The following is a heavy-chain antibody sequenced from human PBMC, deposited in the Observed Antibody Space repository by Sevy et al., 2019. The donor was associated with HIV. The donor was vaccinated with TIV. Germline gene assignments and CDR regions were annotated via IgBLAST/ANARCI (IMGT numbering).Heavy chain of an antibody. V-gene: IGHV4-31*11. J-gene: IGHJ5*02. CDR2: IYHLGST. Sequence: SETLSLTCAVSGGSVSSDNYYWTWSRQHPGKGLEWIGYIYHLGSTSSNPSLKSRVTISVDTSKNQFSLKLRSVTAADTAVYFCAREAGYCSNGVCYTGWFDPWGQGTLVIVSS. D-gene: IGHD2-8*01. CDR3: AREAGYCSNGVCYTGWFDP. CDR1: GGSVSSDNYY.